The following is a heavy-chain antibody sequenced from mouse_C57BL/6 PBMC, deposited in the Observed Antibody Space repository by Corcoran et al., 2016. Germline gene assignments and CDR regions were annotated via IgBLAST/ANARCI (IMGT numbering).Heavy chain of an antibody. CDR3: ASGGIYYDYDGAWFAY. D-gene: IGHD2-4*01. CDR2: IYPGDGDT. CDR1: GYAFSSYW. J-gene: IGHJ3*01. V-gene: IGHV1-80*01. Sequence: QVQLQQSGAELVKPGASVKISCKASGYAFSSYWMNWVKQRPGKGLEWIGQIYPGDGDTNYNGKVKGKATLTADKSSSTAYMQLSSLTSEDSAFYFGASGGIYYDYDGAWFAYWGQGTLVTVSA.